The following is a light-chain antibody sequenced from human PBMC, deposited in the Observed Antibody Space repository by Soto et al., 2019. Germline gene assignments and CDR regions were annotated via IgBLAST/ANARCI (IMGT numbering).Light chain of an antibody. J-gene: IGKJ1*01. V-gene: IGKV3-15*01. CDR1: QSVSSN. CDR2: GAS. Sequence: EIVMTQSPATLSVSPGERVTLSCRASQSVSSNLAWYQQKPGQAPRLLIHGASTRATARGTGVPDRFSGSGSGTEFTLTINSLQSEDFAVYYCHQYNYWPATFGQGTKVEVK. CDR3: HQYNYWPAT.